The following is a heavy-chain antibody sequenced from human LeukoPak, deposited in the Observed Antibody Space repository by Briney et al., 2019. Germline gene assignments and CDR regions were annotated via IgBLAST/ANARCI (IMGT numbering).Heavy chain of an antibody. CDR2: INHSGST. J-gene: IGHJ4*02. CDR1: GGSFSGYY. Sequence: PSETLSLTCAVYGGSFSGYYWSWIRQPPGKGLEWIGEINHSGSTNYNPSLKSRVTISVDTSKNQFSLKLSSVTAADTAVYYCAGHWVIGFSGWWFDYWGQGTLVTVSS. D-gene: IGHD6-19*01. V-gene: IGHV4-34*01. CDR3: AGHWVIGFSGWWFDY.